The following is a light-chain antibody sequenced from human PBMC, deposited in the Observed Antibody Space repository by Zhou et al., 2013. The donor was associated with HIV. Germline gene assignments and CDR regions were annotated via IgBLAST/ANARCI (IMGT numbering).Light chain of an antibody. CDR3: QQYASSIAYT. V-gene: IGKV3-15*01. CDR1: QSVSSN. Sequence: EIVMTQSPATLSVSPGERATLSCRASQSVSSNLAWYQQKPGQAPRLLMYGASTRATGFPARFSGSGSGTEFTLTISSLQSEDFALYYCQQYASSIAYTFGQGTKLEV. J-gene: IGKJ2*01. CDR2: GAS.